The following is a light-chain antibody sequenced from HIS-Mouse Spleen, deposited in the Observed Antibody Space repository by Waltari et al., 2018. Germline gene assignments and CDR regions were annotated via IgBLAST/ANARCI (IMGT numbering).Light chain of an antibody. Sequence: QSALTQPASVSGSPGQSITISCTGTSSDVGGYNYVPWYQQHPGKAPKLMIYEVSNRPSGVSIRFSGSKSGNTASLTISGLQAEDEADYYCSSYTSSSTFFGTGTKVTVL. V-gene: IGLV2-14*01. CDR1: SSDVGGYNY. J-gene: IGLJ1*01. CDR3: SSYTSSSTF. CDR2: EVS.